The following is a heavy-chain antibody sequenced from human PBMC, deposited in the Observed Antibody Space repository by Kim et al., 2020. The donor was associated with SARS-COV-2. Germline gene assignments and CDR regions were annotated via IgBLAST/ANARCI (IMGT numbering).Heavy chain of an antibody. CDR2: IKNKANSYTT. V-gene: IGHV3-73*01. D-gene: IGHD6-19*01. J-gene: IGHJ3*02. Sequence: GGSLRLSCAASGFTFSSSPMHWVRQASGKGLEWVGRIKNKANSYTTAYTASVKVRFTISRDDSKNTAYLQMNSLKTEDTAVYYCTRVNPCSGCYWDAFDIWGHGTLVTVSS. CDR3: TRVNPCSGCYWDAFDI. CDR1: GFTFSSSP.